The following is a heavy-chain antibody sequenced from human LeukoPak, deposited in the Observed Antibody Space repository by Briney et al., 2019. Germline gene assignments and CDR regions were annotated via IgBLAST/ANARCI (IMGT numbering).Heavy chain of an antibody. V-gene: IGHV1-2*02. CDR1: GYTFTDYY. CDR2: INPDNGGT. CDR3: TREARVGNWFDP. Sequence: ASVKVSCRASGYTFTDYYIHWVRQAPGQGLGWMGWINPDNGGTNYAQKFQGRVTMTRDTSIRTVYMDLSRLRSNDTAVFYCTREARVGNWFDPWGQGTQVTVSS. J-gene: IGHJ5*01. D-gene: IGHD2-2*01.